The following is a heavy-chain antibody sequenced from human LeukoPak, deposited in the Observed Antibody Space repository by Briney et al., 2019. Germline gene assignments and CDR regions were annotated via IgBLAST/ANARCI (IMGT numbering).Heavy chain of an antibody. CDR2: ISGSGGST. D-gene: IGHD3-10*01. J-gene: IGHJ5*02. CDR3: AKDLWGYYGSATDWFDP. CDR1: GFTFSSYA. Sequence: GGSLRLSCAASGFTFSSYAMSWVRQAPGKGLEWVSGISGSGGSTYYADSVKGRYTISRDNSKNTLYLQMNSLRAEDTAVYYCAKDLWGYYGSATDWFDPWGQGTLVTVSS. V-gene: IGHV3-23*01.